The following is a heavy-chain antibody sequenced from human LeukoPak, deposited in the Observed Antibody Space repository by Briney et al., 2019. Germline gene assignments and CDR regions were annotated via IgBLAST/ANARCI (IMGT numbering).Heavy chain of an antibody. CDR3: VRYSSSSGWFDP. J-gene: IGHJ5*02. D-gene: IGHD6-6*01. CDR1: GGSISSSGYY. Sequence: PSETLSLTCTVSGGSISSSGYYWGWIRQPPGKGLEWIGIINYSGSTYYDPSLESRVTISVDTSKNQCSLNLSSVTAADTAVYYCVRYSSSSGWFDPWGQGTLVTVSS. CDR2: INYSGST. V-gene: IGHV4-39*01.